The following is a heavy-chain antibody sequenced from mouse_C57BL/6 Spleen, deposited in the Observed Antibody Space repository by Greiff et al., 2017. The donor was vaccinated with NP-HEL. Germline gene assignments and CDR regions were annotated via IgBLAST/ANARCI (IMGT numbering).Heavy chain of an antibody. D-gene: IGHD2-5*01. Sequence: VQLQQSGAELARPGASVKLSCKASGYTFTSYGISWVKQRTGQGLEWIGEIYPRSGNTYYNEKFKGKATLTADKSSSTAYMELRSLTSEDSAVYFCARYCYSNYVDYAMDYWGQGTSVTVSS. CDR1: GYTFTSYG. J-gene: IGHJ4*01. V-gene: IGHV1-81*01. CDR2: IYPRSGNT. CDR3: ARYCYSNYVDYAMDY.